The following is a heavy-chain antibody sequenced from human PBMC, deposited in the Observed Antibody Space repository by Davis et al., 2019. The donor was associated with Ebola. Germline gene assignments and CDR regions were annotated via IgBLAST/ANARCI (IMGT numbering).Heavy chain of an antibody. D-gene: IGHD3-16*01. CDR2: INPSGGST. CDR3: ARYDLGFIDY. CDR1: GYTFTSYG. Sequence: AASVKVSCKASGYTFTSYGISWVRPAPGQGLEWMGIINPSGGSTSYAQKFQGRVTMTRDTSTSTVYMELSSLRSEDTAVYYCARYDLGFIDYWGQGTLVTVSS. V-gene: IGHV1-46*01. J-gene: IGHJ4*02.